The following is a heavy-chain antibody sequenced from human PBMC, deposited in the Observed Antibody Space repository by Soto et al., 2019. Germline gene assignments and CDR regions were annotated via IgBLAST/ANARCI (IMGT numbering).Heavy chain of an antibody. V-gene: IGHV3-21*01. CDR1: GFIVSNNY. D-gene: IGHD5-12*01. Sequence: GGSLRLSCAASGFIVSNNYMNWVRQAPGKGLEWVSFISSSASYMYYADSVKGRFTISRDNSKKSLYLQMNSLRADDTAVYYCARECVDTVTSITIPFDYWGQGALVTVSS. J-gene: IGHJ4*02. CDR3: ARECVDTVTSITIPFDY. CDR2: ISSSASYM.